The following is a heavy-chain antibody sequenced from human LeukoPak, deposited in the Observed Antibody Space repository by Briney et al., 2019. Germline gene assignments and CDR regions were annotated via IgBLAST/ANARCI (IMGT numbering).Heavy chain of an antibody. V-gene: IGHV1-18*01. CDR1: GYTFTSYG. CDR2: ISAYNGNT. D-gene: IGHD5-18*01. Sequence: ASVKVSCKASGYTFTSYGISWVRQAPGQGLEWMGWISAYNGNTNYAQKLQGRVTMTTDTSTSTAYMELRSLRSDDTAVYYCARDRGGYSYGSSSPFDYWGQGTLVTVSS. CDR3: ARDRGGYSYGSSSPFDY. J-gene: IGHJ4*02.